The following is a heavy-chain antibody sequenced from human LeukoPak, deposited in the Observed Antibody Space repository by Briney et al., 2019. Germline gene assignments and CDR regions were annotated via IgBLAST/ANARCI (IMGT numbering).Heavy chain of an antibody. J-gene: IGHJ4*02. CDR2: ISGSGGTT. Sequence: HAGGSLRLSCAASGFTFSSYAMSWVRQAPGKGLEWVSAISGSGGTTYSADSVKGRFTISRDNSKNTLYLQMNSLRAEDTAVYYCAKDVDAAPRHFDYWGQGTLVTVSS. CDR1: GFTFSSYA. D-gene: IGHD5-18*01. V-gene: IGHV3-23*01. CDR3: AKDVDAAPRHFDY.